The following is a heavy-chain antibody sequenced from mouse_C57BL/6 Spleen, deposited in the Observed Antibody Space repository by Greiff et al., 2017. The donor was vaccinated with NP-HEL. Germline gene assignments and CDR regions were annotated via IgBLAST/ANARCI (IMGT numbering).Heavy chain of an antibody. Sequence: EVQLQQSGPGLVKPSQSLSFTCSVTGYSITSGYYWNWIRQFPGNKLEWMGYISYDGSNNYNPSLKNRISITRDTSKNQFFLKLNSVTTEDTATYYCARDDGSSTRGDYWGQGTSVTVSS. D-gene: IGHD1-1*01. V-gene: IGHV3-6*01. CDR3: ARDDGSSTRGDY. CDR2: ISYDGSN. CDR1: GYSITSGYY. J-gene: IGHJ4*01.